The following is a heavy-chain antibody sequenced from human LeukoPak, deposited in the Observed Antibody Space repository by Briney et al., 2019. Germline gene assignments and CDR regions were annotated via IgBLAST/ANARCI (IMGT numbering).Heavy chain of an antibody. CDR2: MNPNSGNT. V-gene: IGHV1-8*01. J-gene: IGHJ5*02. CDR1: GYTFTSYD. Sequence: ASVKVSCKASGYTFTSYDINWVRQATGQGLEWMGWMNPNSGNTGYAQKFQGRVTMTRNTSISTAYMELSSLRSEDTAVYYCARGLGYCSGGSCYNWFDPWGQGTLVTVSS. D-gene: IGHD2-15*01. CDR3: ARGLGYCSGGSCYNWFDP.